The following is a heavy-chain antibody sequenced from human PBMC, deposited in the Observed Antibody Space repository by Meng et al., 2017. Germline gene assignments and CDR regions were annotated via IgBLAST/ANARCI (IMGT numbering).Heavy chain of an antibody. CDR3: ARTRGGEVEFGYFDY. CDR2: IYHSGST. CDR1: GGSISSGYY. D-gene: IGHD3-10*01. J-gene: IGHJ4*02. Sequence: GSLRLSCTVSGGSISSGYYWGWIRQPPGKGLEWIGSIYHSGSTYYNPSLKSRVTISVDTSKNQFSLKLSSVTAADTAVYYCARTRGGEVEFGYFDYWGQGTLVTVSS. V-gene: IGHV4-38-2*02.